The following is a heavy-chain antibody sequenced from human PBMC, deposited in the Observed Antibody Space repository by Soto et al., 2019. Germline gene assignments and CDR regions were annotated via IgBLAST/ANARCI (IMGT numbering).Heavy chain of an antibody. J-gene: IGHJ5*02. D-gene: IGHD1-20*01. V-gene: IGHV3-30-3*01. CDR3: AREGQSNWNAWFDP. CDR2: ISYDGSNK. CDR1: GFTFSSYA. Sequence: PGGSLRLSCAASGFTFSSYAMHWVRQAPGKGLEWVAVISYDGSNKYYADSVKGRFTISRDNSKNTLYLQMNSLRAEDTAVYYCAREGQSNWNAWFDPWGQGTLVTVSS.